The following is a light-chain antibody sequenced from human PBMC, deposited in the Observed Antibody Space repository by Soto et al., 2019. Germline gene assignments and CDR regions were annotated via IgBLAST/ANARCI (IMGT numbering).Light chain of an antibody. CDR3: QQYNNWPLT. V-gene: IGKV3-15*01. J-gene: IGKJ4*01. CDR1: QSVSSN. CDR2: GAS. Sequence: EIVMTQSPVTLSVSPGERATLSCRASQSVSSNLAWYQQTPGQAPMLLIYGASTRATGIPARVSGSGSGTEFTLTISSLQSEEFAVYYCQQYNNWPLTFGGGTKVEIK.